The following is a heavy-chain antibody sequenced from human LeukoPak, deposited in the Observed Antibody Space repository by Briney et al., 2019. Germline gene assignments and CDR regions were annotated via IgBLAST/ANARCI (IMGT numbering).Heavy chain of an antibody. V-gene: IGHV4-59*01. CDR2: IYYSGYT. CDR1: GGSISSFY. J-gene: IGHJ6*03. Sequence: SETLSLTCTVSGGSISSFYWSWIRQPPRKGLEWIGYIYYSGYTNYNPSLKSRVTISVDTSKNQFSLKLSSVTAADTAVYYCARTTMVRGTYYMDVWGKGTTVTISS. CDR3: ARTTMVRGTYYMDV. D-gene: IGHD3-10*01.